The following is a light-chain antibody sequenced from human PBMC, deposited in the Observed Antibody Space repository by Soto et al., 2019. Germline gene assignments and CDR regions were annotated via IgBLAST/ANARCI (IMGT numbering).Light chain of an antibody. V-gene: IGLV2-14*01. CDR3: SSYTSSTTYV. CDR2: DVS. CDR1: SSDVGGYKY. J-gene: IGLJ1*01. Sequence: QSALTQPASVSGSPGQSITISCTGTSSDVGGYKYVSWYQHHPGTRPKLMLYDVSNRPSGVSNRFSGSKSGNTASLTISGLQAEDDADYYCSSYTSSTTYVFGTGTKLTVL.